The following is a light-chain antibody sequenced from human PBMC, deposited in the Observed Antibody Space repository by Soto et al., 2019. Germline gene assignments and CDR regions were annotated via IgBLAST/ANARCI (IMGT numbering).Light chain of an antibody. CDR2: DAS. J-gene: IGKJ2*01. Sequence: DLPMTQSPSTLSASVGDRVTITCRASQSISSWLAWYQQKPGKAPKLLIYDASSLESGVPSRFRGSGSGTEFTLTISSLQPDDFATYYCQHYNSYMYTFGQGTKLEIK. CDR3: QHYNSYMYT. V-gene: IGKV1-5*01. CDR1: QSISSW.